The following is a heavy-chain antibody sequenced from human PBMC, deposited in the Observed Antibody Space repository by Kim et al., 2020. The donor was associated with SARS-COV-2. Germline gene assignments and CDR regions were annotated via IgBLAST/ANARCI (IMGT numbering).Heavy chain of an antibody. V-gene: IGHV3-74*01. CDR3: AKAHSPLRASTPRY. D-gene: IGHD2-15*01. CDR1: GFTFSNYW. J-gene: IGHJ4*02. CDR2: INCDGSST. Sequence: GGSLRLSCAASGFTFSNYWMHWVRQAPGKGLVWVSRINCDGSSTSYADSVKGRFTISRDNSKNTLYLQMNSLRAEDTAVYYCAKAHSPLRASTPRYWGQGSLGTLSP.